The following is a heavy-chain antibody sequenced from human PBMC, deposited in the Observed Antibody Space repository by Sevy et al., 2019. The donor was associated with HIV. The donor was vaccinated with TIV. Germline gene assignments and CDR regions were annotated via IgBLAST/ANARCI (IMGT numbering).Heavy chain of an antibody. D-gene: IGHD6-13*01. J-gene: IGHJ3*02. Sequence: GGSLRLSCAASGFTFSSYAMSWVRQAPGKGLEWVSAISGSGGSTYYADSVKGRFTISRDNSKNTLYLQMNSLRAEDTAVYYCAKDEAIAAGGTGHTDAFDIWGQGTMVTVSS. CDR2: ISGSGGST. CDR1: GFTFSSYA. V-gene: IGHV3-23*01. CDR3: AKDEAIAAGGTGHTDAFDI.